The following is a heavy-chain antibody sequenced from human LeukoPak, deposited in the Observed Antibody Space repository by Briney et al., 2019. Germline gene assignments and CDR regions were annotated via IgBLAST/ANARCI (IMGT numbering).Heavy chain of an antibody. CDR2: IWYDGNNK. CDR3: AKEGAPYYDISNWFDP. J-gene: IGHJ5*02. D-gene: IGHD3-9*01. Sequence: GGSLRLSCAVSGFTSSNYGMHWVRQAPGKGLEWVAVIWYDGNNKYYADSVKGRFTISRDNSKNTLYLQMNSLRAEDTAVYYCAKEGAPYYDISNWFDPWGQGTLVTVSS. V-gene: IGHV3-33*06. CDR1: GFTSSNYG.